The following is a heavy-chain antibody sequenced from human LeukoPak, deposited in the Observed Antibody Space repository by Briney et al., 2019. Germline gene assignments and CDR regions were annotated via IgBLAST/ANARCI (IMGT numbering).Heavy chain of an antibody. J-gene: IGHJ3*02. CDR1: GYSFTNYW. CDR3: ARRPLLAALGNRGAFDI. V-gene: IGHV5-51*01. D-gene: IGHD6-13*01. Sequence: GESLKISCKSSGYSFTNYWIGWVRQMPGKGLEWMGIIYPGDSQTKYSPSLQGQVTISTDKSITTAYLQWRSLKASDTAMYYCARRPLLAALGNRGAFDIWGQGTMVTVSS. CDR2: IYPGDSQT.